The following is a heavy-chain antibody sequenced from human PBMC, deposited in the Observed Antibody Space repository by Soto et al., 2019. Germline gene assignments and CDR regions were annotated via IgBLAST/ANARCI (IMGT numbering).Heavy chain of an antibody. CDR3: VRGKNSFDY. J-gene: IGHJ4*02. CDR1: GFTFSDYF. Sequence: EVQLVESGGGLVQPGGSLRLSCAVSGFTFSDYFMDWVRQTPDKGLEWIGRSRNKANSYTTEDAASVKGRFTVSRDDSKNLFYLQMNSLKTEDTAVYFCVRGKNSFDYWGQGTLVTVSS. CDR2: SRNKANSYTT. V-gene: IGHV3-72*01.